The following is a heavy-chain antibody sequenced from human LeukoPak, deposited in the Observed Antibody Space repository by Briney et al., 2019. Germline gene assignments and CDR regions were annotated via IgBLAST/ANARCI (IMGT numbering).Heavy chain of an antibody. CDR2: IYYSGST. V-gene: IGHV4-59*11. D-gene: IGHD1-26*01. CDR1: GGSISSHY. J-gene: IGHJ6*03. Sequence: SETLSLTCTVSGGSISSHYWSWIRQPPGKGLEWIGYIYYSGSTYYNPSLKSRVTISVDTSKNQFSLKLSSVTAADTAVYYCASHSGSPAYYYYYYYMDVWGKGTTVTVSS. CDR3: ASHSGSPAYYYYYYYMDV.